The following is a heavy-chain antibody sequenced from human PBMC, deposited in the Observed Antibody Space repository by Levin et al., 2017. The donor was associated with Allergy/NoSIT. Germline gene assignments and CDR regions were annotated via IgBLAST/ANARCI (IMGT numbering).Heavy chain of an antibody. D-gene: IGHD2-8*01. CDR3: ARDLMDHSYYYYGMDG. Sequence: GESLKISCAASGFTFSSYAMHWVRQAPGKGLEWVAVISYDGSNKYYADSVKGRFTISRDNSKNTLYLQMNSLRAEDTAVYYCARDLMDHSYYYYGMDGWGQGTTVTVSS. V-gene: IGHV3-30*04. J-gene: IGHJ6*02. CDR2: ISYDGSNK. CDR1: GFTFSSYA.